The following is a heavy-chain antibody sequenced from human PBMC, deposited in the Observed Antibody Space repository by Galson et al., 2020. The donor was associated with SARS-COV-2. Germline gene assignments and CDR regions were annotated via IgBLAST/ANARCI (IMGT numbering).Heavy chain of an antibody. Sequence: GSLRLSCVVSGFRLNGYSMNWVRQAPGKGLEWVSSISSGGDYIYYLDSVEGRFTISRDNGKNSLYLQMDSLRAEDTAVYYCARDNMPRRGLDTFDVWGQGTMVTSLQ. V-gene: IGHV3-21*01. J-gene: IGHJ3*01. CDR1: GFRLNGYS. CDR2: ISSGGDYI. D-gene: IGHD2-2*01. CDR3: ARDNMPRRGLDTFDV.